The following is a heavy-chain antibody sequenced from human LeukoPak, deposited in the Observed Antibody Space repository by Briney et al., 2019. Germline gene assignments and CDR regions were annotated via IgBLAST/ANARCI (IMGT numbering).Heavy chain of an antibody. CDR1: GFTFSSYW. V-gene: IGHV3-7*03. J-gene: IGHJ2*01. D-gene: IGHD5-18*01. CDR2: IKQDGSEK. CDR3: AREAANDTAMVTYAEYFDL. Sequence: GGSLRLSCAASGFTFSSYWMSWVRQAPGKGLEWVANIKQDGSEKYYVDSVKGRFTISRDNAKNSLYLQMNSLRAEDTAVYYCAREAANDTAMVTYAEYFDLWGRGTLVTVSS.